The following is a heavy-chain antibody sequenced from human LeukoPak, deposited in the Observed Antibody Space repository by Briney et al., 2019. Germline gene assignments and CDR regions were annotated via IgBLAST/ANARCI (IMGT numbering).Heavy chain of an antibody. Sequence: TLSLTCAVSGGSISSGGYSWSWIRQPPGKGLEWIGYIYHSGSTYYNPSLKSRVTISVDRSKNQFSLKLSSVTAADTAVYYCARDYYDSSGYYLPPLVYYWGQGTLVTVSS. V-gene: IGHV4-30-2*01. CDR1: GGSISSGGYS. CDR3: ARDYYDSSGYYLPPLVYY. J-gene: IGHJ4*02. CDR2: IYHSGST. D-gene: IGHD3-22*01.